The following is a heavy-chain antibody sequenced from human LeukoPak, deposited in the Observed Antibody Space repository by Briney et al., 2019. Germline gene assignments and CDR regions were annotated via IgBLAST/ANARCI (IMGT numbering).Heavy chain of an antibody. Sequence: PSETLSLTCTVSGGSISSGGYYWSWIRQHPGKGLEWIGYIYYSGSTYYNPSLKSRVTISVDTSKNQFSLKLSSVTAADTAVYYCARDDGNYYGGNPGWGYYYGMDVWGQGTTVTVSS. V-gene: IGHV4-31*03. CDR1: GGSISSGGYY. J-gene: IGHJ6*02. CDR3: ARDDGNYYGGNPGWGYYYGMDV. D-gene: IGHD4-23*01. CDR2: IYYSGST.